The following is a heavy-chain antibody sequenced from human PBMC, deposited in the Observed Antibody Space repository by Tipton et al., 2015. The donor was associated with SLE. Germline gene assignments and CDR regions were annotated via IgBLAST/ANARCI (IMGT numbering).Heavy chain of an antibody. Sequence: TLSLTCTVSGGSISSGSYYWSWIRQPPGKGLEWIGEINHSGSTNYNPSLKSRVTISVDTSKNQFSLKLSSVTAADTAVYYCARAGGNLDAFDIWGQGTMVTVSS. CDR2: INHSGST. J-gene: IGHJ3*02. D-gene: IGHD4-23*01. CDR3: ARAGGNLDAFDI. V-gene: IGHV4-39*07. CDR1: GGSISSGSYY.